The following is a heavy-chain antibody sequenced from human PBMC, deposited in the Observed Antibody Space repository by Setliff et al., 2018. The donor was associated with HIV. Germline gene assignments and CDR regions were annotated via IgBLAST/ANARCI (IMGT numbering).Heavy chain of an antibody. CDR2: INHSGST. CDR3: ARAPFYYGSGSYQTFDY. Sequence: SETLSLTCAVYGGSFSDYYWSWIRQPPGKGLEWIGEINHSGSTNYNPSLKSRVTISVDTSKKQFSLKLNSVTAAGSAVYYCARAPFYYGSGSYQTFDYWGQGTLVTAPQ. J-gene: IGHJ4*02. CDR1: GGSFSDYY. V-gene: IGHV4-34*01. D-gene: IGHD3-10*01.